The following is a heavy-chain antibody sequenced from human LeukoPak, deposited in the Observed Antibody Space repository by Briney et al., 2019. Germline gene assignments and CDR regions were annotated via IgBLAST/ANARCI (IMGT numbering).Heavy chain of an antibody. D-gene: IGHD3-10*01. Sequence: PGGSLRLSCAASGFTFSSYGMHWVRQAPGKGLEWVAVISYDGSNKYYADSVKGRFTISRDNSKNTLYLQMNSLRAEDTAVYYCAKDLYNGSAHYGMDVWGKGTTVTVSS. V-gene: IGHV3-30*18. J-gene: IGHJ6*04. CDR3: AKDLYNGSAHYGMDV. CDR1: GFTFSSYG. CDR2: ISYDGSNK.